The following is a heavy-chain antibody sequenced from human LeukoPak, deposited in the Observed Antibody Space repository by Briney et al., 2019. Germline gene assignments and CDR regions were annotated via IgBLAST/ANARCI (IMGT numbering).Heavy chain of an antibody. V-gene: IGHV1-2*02. J-gene: IGHJ4*02. CDR1: GYTFTHYR. CDR2: VNPDSGGT. Sequence: GASVKVSCKASGYTFTHYRLHWVRQAHGQGLEWMGWVNPDSGGTNYQQNFQGRVTMTRDTSISTVYMELSRLRSDDTAVYYCARENWYSDYWGQGTLATVSS. CDR3: ARENWYSDY. D-gene: IGHD1-1*01.